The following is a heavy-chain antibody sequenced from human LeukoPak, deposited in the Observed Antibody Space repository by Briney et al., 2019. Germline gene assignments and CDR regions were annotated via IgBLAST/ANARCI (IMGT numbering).Heavy chain of an antibody. Sequence: QPGGSLRLSCAASGFTFSSYGMPWVRPAPGKGLEWVAFIRYDGSNKYYADSVKGRFTISRDNSKNTLYLQMNSLRAEDTAVYYCAKDAGYSYGYYPDYGGQGTLVTVSS. CDR3: AKDAGYSYGYYPDY. CDR1: GFTFSSYG. CDR2: IRYDGSNK. V-gene: IGHV3-30*02. D-gene: IGHD5-18*01. J-gene: IGHJ4*02.